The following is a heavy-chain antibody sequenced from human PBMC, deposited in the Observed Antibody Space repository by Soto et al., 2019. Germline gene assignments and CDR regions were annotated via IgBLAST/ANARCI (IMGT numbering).Heavy chain of an antibody. CDR3: ARTSTIFGVVITAYYYYYGMDV. CDR1: GGTFSSYA. V-gene: IGHV1-69*13. CDR2: IIPIFGTA. D-gene: IGHD3-3*01. J-gene: IGHJ6*02. Sequence: SVKVSCKASGGTFSSYAISWVRQAPGQGLEWMGGIIPIFGTANYAQKFQGRVTITADESTSTAYMELSSLRSEDTAVYYCARTSTIFGVVITAYYYYYGMDVWGQGTTVTVS.